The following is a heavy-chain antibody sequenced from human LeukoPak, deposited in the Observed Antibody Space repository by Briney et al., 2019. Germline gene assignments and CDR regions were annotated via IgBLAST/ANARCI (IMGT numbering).Heavy chain of an antibody. CDR2: IYYSGST. Sequence: GTLRLSCAASGFTFSSYGMGWVRQAPGKGLEWIGSIYYSGSTYYNPSLKSRVTISVDTSKNQFSLKLSSVTAADTAVYYCARVARYYYYMDVWGKGTTVTVSS. V-gene: IGHV4-39*07. CDR1: GFTFSSYG. J-gene: IGHJ6*03. CDR3: ARVARYYYYMDV.